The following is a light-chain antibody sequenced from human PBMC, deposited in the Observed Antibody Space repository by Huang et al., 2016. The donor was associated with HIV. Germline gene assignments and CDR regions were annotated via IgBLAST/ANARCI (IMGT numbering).Light chain of an antibody. CDR1: QSVFNNNY. CDR3: QQYGSSLA. Sequence: EIVLTQSPGILSLSPGESATLSCRASQSVFNNNYLAWYQQKPGQAPRLLIFGASSTATGISDRFRGSGSGTDFTLTISRLEPEDFAVYYCQQYGSSLAFGPGTEVEIK. CDR2: GAS. J-gene: IGKJ1*01. V-gene: IGKV3-20*01.